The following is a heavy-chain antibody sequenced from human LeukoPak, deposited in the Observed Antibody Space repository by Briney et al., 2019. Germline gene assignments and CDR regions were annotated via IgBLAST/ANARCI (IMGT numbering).Heavy chain of an antibody. J-gene: IGHJ4*02. V-gene: IGHV4-31*03. CDR1: GGSISRGGYY. Sequence: PSETLSLPCSVSGGSISRGGYYWSWIRQHPGKGLEWIGYIYYSGSTYYNPSLKSRVTISVDTSKNQFSLKLNSVTAADTAVYYCARMDFRSGTFDYWGQGTLVTVSS. CDR2: IYYSGST. CDR3: ARMDFRSGTFDY. D-gene: IGHD3-3*01.